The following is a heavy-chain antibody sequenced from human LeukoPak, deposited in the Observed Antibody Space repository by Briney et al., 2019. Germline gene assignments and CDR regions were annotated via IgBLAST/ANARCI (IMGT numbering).Heavy chain of an antibody. Sequence: GRSLRLSCAASGFTFDDYAMHWVRQAPGKGLEWVSGISWNSGSIGYADSVKGRFTISRDNAKNSLYLQMNSLRAEDTALYYCAKDSVAAAGTEYYYYYYYMDVWGKGTTVTISS. V-gene: IGHV3-9*01. CDR3: AKDSVAAAGTEYYYYYYYMDV. CDR1: GFTFDDYA. CDR2: ISWNSGSI. D-gene: IGHD6-13*01. J-gene: IGHJ6*03.